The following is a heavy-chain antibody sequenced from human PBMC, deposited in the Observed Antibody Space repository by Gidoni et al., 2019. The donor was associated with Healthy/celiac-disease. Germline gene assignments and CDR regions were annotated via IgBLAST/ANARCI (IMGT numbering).Heavy chain of an antibody. V-gene: IGHV3-9*01. CDR2: ISWNSGSI. CDR1: GVTLDDYA. Sequence: EVQRVESGGGVVQTGRSRRRSCAAPGVTLDDYAMHWVRQAPGKGLEWVSGISWNSGSIGYADSVPCRFTISRDNANISLYLQMISLRAADTALYYCAKARYRSGWYYFDYWGQGTLVTVSS. D-gene: IGHD6-19*01. J-gene: IGHJ4*02. CDR3: AKARYRSGWYYFDY.